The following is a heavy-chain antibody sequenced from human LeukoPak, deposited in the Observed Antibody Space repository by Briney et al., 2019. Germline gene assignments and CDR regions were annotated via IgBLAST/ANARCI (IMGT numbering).Heavy chain of an antibody. Sequence: PGGSLRLSCAASGFTFSSYWMSWVRQAPGQWLEWVANIKQDGSEKYYVDSVKGRFTISRDNAKNSLYLQMNSLRAEDTAVYYCARGAVGGYSGYQYYYYYMDVWGKGTTVTVSS. CDR2: IKQDGSEK. CDR3: ARGAVGGYSGYQYYYYYMDV. J-gene: IGHJ6*03. D-gene: IGHD5-12*01. V-gene: IGHV3-7*01. CDR1: GFTFSSYW.